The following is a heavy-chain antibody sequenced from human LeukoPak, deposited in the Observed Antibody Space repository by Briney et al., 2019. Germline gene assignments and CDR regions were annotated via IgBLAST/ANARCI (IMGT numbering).Heavy chain of an antibody. CDR1: GGSFSGYY. V-gene: IGHV4-34*01. CDR2: IHHSGST. J-gene: IGHJ4*02. CDR3: ARELAGDSSGYYYGGGPIDY. Sequence: PSETLSLTCAVYGGSFSGYYWSWIRQPPGKGLEWIAEIHHSGSTNYNPSLKSRVTISVDTSKNQFSLKLTSVTAADTAVYYCARELAGDSSGYYYGGGPIDYWGQGTLVTVSS. D-gene: IGHD3-22*01.